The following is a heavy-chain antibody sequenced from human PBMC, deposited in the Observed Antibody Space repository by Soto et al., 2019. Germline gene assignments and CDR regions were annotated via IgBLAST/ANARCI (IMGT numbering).Heavy chain of an antibody. CDR3: TTLSITIFGVVLMDV. V-gene: IGHV3-15*07. CDR2: IKSKTDGGTT. J-gene: IGHJ6*02. CDR1: GFTFSNAW. Sequence: GGSLRLSCAASGFTFSNAWMNWVRQAPGKGLEWVGRIKSKTDGGTTDYAAPVKGRFTISRDDSKNTLYLQMNSLKTEDTALYYCTTLSITIFGVVLMDVWGQGTTVTVSS. D-gene: IGHD3-3*01.